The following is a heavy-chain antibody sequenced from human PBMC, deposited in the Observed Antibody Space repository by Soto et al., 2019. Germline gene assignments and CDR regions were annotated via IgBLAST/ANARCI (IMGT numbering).Heavy chain of an antibody. CDR2: ISHSSET. D-gene: IGHD7-27*01. V-gene: IGHV4-61*01. CDR3: ARDGDLRMDV. Sequence: SETLSLTCAVYGGSVSSGSYYWSWIRQPPGKGLEWIGEISHSSETTSNPSLKSRLTISVHTSKNQFSLKLSSVSVADTAVYYCARDGDLRMDVWGQGTTVTVSS. CDR1: GGSVSSGSYY. J-gene: IGHJ6*02.